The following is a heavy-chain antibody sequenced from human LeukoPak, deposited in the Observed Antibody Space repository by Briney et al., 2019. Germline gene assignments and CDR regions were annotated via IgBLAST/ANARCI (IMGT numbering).Heavy chain of an antibody. CDR2: IIPILGIA. V-gene: IGHV1-69*04. D-gene: IGHD5-12*01. CDR1: GGTFSSYA. J-gene: IGHJ4*02. CDR3: SSDIGGYGPSDY. Sequence: GASVKVSCKASGGTFSSYAISWVRQAPGQGLEWMGRIIPILGIANYAQKFQGRVTITADKSTSTAYMELSSLRSEDTAVYYCSSDIGGYGPSDYWGQGTLVTVSS.